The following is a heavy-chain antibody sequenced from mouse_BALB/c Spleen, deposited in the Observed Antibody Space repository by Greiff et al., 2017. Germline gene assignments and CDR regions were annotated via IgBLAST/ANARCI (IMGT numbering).Heavy chain of an antibody. CDR2: ISSGGST. Sequence: EVMLVESGGGLVKPGGSLKLSCAASGFTFSSYTMSWVRQTPEKRLEWVASISSGGSTYYPDSVKGRFTISRDNARNILYLQMSSLRSEDTAMYYCARFITTVVDYWGQGTTLTVSS. V-gene: IGHV5-6-5*01. CDR3: ARFITTVVDY. J-gene: IGHJ2*01. D-gene: IGHD1-1*01. CDR1: GFTFSSYT.